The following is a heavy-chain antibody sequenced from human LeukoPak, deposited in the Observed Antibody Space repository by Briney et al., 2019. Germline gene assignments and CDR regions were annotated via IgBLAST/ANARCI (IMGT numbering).Heavy chain of an antibody. J-gene: IGHJ5*02. V-gene: IGHV4-34*01. Sequence: SETLSLTCAVYGGSLRGDYWNWIRQPPGKGLEWIGEINHSGSTNYNPSLKSRVTISVDTSKNQFSLKLSSVTTADTAVYYCARCGPMSTVTTSLGNWFDPWGQGTLVTVSS. CDR3: ARCGPMSTVTTSLGNWFDP. D-gene: IGHD4-17*01. CDR2: INHSGST. CDR1: GGSLRGDY.